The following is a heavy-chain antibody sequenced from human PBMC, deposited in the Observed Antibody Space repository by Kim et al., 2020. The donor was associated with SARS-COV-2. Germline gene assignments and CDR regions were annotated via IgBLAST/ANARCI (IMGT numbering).Heavy chain of an antibody. D-gene: IGHD3-10*01. Sequence: SETLSLTCTVSGGSISSSSYYWGWIRQPPGKGLEWIGSIYYSGSTYYNPSLKSRVTISVDTSKNQFSLKLSSVTAADTAVYYCARRQGSGRNYYYYYGMDVWGQGTTVTVSS. CDR3: ARRQGSGRNYYYYYGMDV. CDR2: IYYSGST. CDR1: GGSISSSSYY. V-gene: IGHV4-39*01. J-gene: IGHJ6*02.